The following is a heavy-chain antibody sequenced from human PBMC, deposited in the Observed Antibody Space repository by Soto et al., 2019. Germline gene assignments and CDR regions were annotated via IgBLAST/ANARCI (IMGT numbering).Heavy chain of an antibody. J-gene: IGHJ6*02. CDR1: DGSISSSSYY. CDR2: IYYIGST. V-gene: IGHV4-39*01. Sequence: SQTLSLTCTVSDGSISSSSYYWGWIRQPPGKGLEWIGSIYYIGSTYYNPSLKSRVTISVATSKNQFSLKLSSVTAADTVVYYCASYKSYYYYGMDVWGQGTPVTVSS. CDR3: ASYKSYYYYGMDV. D-gene: IGHD3-10*01.